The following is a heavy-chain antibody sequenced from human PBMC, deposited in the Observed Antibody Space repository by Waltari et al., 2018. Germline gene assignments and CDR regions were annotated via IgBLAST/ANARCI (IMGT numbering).Heavy chain of an antibody. V-gene: IGHV4-39*07. Sequence: QLQLQESGPGLVKPSETLSLTCTVSGGSISSSSYYWGWIRQPPGKGLEWIGSIYYSGSTYYNPSLKSRVTISVDTSKNQFSLKLSSVTAADTAVYYCARDLTDDFWSGYYDYWGQGTLVTVSS. J-gene: IGHJ4*02. CDR3: ARDLTDDFWSGYYDY. CDR1: GGSISSSSYY. D-gene: IGHD3-3*01. CDR2: IYYSGST.